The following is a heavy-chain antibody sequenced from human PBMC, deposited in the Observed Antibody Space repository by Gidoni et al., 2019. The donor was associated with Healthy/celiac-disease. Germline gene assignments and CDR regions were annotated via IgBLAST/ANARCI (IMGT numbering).Heavy chain of an antibody. Sequence: QVQLVESGGGVVQPGRSLRLSYAASGFPFSSYAMHRVRQAPGKGLEWVAVISYDGSNKYYADSVKGRFTISRDNSKNTLYLQMNSLRAEDTAVYYCASGVLRFLEWLLDGLRDDAFDIWGQGTMVTVSS. CDR1: GFPFSSYA. D-gene: IGHD3-3*01. CDR3: ASGVLRFLEWLLDGLRDDAFDI. V-gene: IGHV3-30-3*01. CDR2: ISYDGSNK. J-gene: IGHJ3*02.